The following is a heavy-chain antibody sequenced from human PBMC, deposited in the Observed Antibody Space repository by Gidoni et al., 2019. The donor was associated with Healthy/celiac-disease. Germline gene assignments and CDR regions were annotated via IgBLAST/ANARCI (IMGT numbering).Heavy chain of an antibody. CDR2: INPNSGGT. CDR1: GYTFTGYY. D-gene: IGHD3-22*01. CDR3: ARTALHSYYYDSSGYYPNDAFDI. Sequence: QVQLVQSGAEVKKPGASVTVSCKASGYTFTGYYMHWVRQAPGQGLEWMGWINPNSGGTNDAQKFQGRVTMTRDTSISTAYMELSRLRSDDTAVYYCARTALHSYYYDSSGYYPNDAFDIWGQGTMVTVSS. V-gene: IGHV1-2*02. J-gene: IGHJ3*02.